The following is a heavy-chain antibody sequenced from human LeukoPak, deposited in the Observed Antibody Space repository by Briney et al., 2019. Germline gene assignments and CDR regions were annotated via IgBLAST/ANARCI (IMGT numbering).Heavy chain of an antibody. J-gene: IGHJ4*02. CDR1: GFTISSYS. CDR3: AREGLHYDFWSGYQYYFDY. D-gene: IGHD3-3*01. CDR2: ISSSSSYI. V-gene: IGHV3-21*01. Sequence: KPGGSLRLSCAAPGFTISSYSMNWVRQAPGKGLEWVSSISSSSSYIYYADSVKGRFTISRDNAKNSLYLQMNSLRAEDTAVYYCAREGLHYDFWSGYQYYFDYWGQGTLVTVSS.